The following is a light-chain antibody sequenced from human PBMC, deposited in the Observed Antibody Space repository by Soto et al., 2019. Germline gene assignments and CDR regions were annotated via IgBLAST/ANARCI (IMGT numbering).Light chain of an antibody. J-gene: IGKJ2*01. V-gene: IGKV3-15*01. CDR3: QQYNNWPPT. CDR1: QSVSSD. Sequence: EIVMPQSPATLYVAPGERATLSCRASQSVSSDLAWYQQKPGQAPRLLIYGASTRATGIPARFSGSGSGTEFTLTISSQQSEDFAVYYCQQYNNWPPTVGQGTKLEIK. CDR2: GAS.